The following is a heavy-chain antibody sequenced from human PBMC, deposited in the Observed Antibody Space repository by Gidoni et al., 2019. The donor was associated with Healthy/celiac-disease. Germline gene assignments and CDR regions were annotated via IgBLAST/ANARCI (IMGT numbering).Heavy chain of an antibody. CDR2: ISWDGGST. CDR1: GFTFDDYT. D-gene: IGHD6-13*01. V-gene: IGHV3-43*01. CDR3: AKGARRYIPYSSSSDSSSWLGFY. Sequence: EVQLVESGGVVVQPGGSLRLSCAASGFTFDDYTLHWLRQAPGKGLGWVSLISWDGGSTYYADSVKGRFTISRDNSKNSLYLQMNSLRTEDTALYYCAKGARRYIPYSSSSDSSSWLGFYWGQGTLVTVSS. J-gene: IGHJ4*02.